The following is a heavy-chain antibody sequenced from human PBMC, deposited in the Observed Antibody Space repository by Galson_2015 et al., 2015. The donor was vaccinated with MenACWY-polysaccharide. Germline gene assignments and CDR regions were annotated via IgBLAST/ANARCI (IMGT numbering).Heavy chain of an antibody. CDR3: ARDGGYSYGFADF. CDR1: GFTSSDYY. CDR2: ISSSGSTK. D-gene: IGHD5-18*01. Sequence: SLRLSCAASGFTSSDYYMTWIRQAPGEELEWASYISSSGSTKYYAHSVRGRFTISRDNAQNSLVLQMNSLRVEDTAIYYCARDGGYSYGFADFWGQGTQVTVTS. V-gene: IGHV3-11*04. J-gene: IGHJ4*02.